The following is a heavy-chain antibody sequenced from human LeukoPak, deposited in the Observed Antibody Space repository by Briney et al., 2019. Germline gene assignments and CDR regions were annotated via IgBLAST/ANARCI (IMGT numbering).Heavy chain of an antibody. CDR1: GYTFTSYY. Sequence: ASVKVSCKASGYTFTSYYMHWVRQAPGQGLEWMGIINPSGGSTSYAQKFQGRVTITADESTSTAYMELSSLRSEDTAVYYCARPGIRVQNYYYYYGMDVWGQGTTVTVSS. CDR2: INPSGGST. CDR3: ARPGIRVQNYYYYYGMDV. J-gene: IGHJ6*02. V-gene: IGHV1-46*01. D-gene: IGHD1-1*01.